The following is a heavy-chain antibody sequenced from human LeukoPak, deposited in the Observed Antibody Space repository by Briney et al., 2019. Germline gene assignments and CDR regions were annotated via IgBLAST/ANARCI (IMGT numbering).Heavy chain of an antibody. CDR3: ARGAGYNYPYYFDY. D-gene: IGHD5-24*01. J-gene: IGHJ4*02. Sequence: GGSLRLSCAASGFTVSSNYMNWVHQAPGKGLEWVSVIYGGGNIYYADSVKGRFTISRDNSKNTLYLQMNSLRAEDTAVYYCARGAGYNYPYYFDYWGQGTLVTVSS. V-gene: IGHV3-53*01. CDR1: GFTVSSNY. CDR2: IYGGGNI.